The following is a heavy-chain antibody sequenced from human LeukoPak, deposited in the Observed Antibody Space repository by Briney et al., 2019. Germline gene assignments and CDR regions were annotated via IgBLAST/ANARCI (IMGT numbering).Heavy chain of an antibody. D-gene: IGHD3-22*01. CDR3: ARAISNDDNSGYYY. CDR1: GGSISSYY. V-gene: IGHV4-4*07. Sequence: SETLSLTCTASGGSISSYYWSWIRQPAGKGLEWIGRIYASRSPKYNPSLKSRVTMSVDTSKNQFSLKLSSVTAADKAVYYCARAISNDDNSGYYYWGQGTLVTVSS. CDR2: IYASRSP. J-gene: IGHJ4*02.